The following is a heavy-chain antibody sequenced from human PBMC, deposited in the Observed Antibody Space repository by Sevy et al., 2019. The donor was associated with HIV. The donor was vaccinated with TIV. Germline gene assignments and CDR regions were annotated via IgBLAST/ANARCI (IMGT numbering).Heavy chain of an antibody. J-gene: IGHJ4*02. CDR2: ISAYNRNT. CDR3: ARDCSSTSCHFDY. D-gene: IGHD2-2*01. Sequence: ASVKVSCKASGYTFTSYDISWVRQAPGKGLEWMGRISAYNRNTNYAQKLQGRVTMTTDTSTSTAYMELRSLRSDDTAVYYCARDCSSTSCHFDYWGQGTLVTVSS. V-gene: IGHV1-18*01. CDR1: GYTFTSYD.